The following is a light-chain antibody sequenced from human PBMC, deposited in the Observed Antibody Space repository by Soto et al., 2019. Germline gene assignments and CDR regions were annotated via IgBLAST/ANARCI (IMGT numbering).Light chain of an antibody. V-gene: IGKV1-6*01. CDR2: AAS. CDR3: LQEYNYPRT. CDR1: KGIRND. J-gene: IGKJ2*01. Sequence: AIQMTQSPSSLSASVGDRVTITCRASKGIRNDLGWYQQKPGKAPKLLIYAASSLQSGVPSRFSGSGSGTDFTLTISRLQPEDFATYYCLQEYNYPRTFGQGTKLEIK.